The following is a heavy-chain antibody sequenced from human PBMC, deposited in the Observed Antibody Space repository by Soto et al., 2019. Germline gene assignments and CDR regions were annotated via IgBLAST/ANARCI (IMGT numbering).Heavy chain of an antibody. J-gene: IGHJ5*02. CDR3: XXXXXXXXXXXXXDX. CDR1: GGSISSGGYY. V-gene: IGHV4-31*03. CDR2: IYYSGST. Sequence: QVQLQESGPGLVKPSQTLSLTCTVSGGSISSGGYYWSWIRQHPGKGLEWIGYIYYSGSTYYNPSLKSRVTISVDTSKNQFSLQLRSVTAADTAVXXXXXXXXXXXXXXXXDXWGQGTLVTVSS.